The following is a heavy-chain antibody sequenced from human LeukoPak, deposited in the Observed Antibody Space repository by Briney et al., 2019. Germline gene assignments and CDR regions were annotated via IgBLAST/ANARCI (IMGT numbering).Heavy chain of an antibody. V-gene: IGHV3-23*01. CDR1: GFTFSRYA. D-gene: IGHD2-21*02. Sequence: GGSLRLSCAASGFTFSRYAMSWVRQAPGKGLEWVSTINDNGGGSYSADSVRGRFTISRDTSKNTLSLQMNSLRAEDTAVYYCAKGHTAGALYYFDYWGQGTLVTVSS. CDR3: AKGHTAGALYYFDY. J-gene: IGHJ4*02. CDR2: INDNGGGS.